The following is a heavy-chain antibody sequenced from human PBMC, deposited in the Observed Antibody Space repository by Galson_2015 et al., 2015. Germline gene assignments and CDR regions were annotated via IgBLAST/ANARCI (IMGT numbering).Heavy chain of an antibody. J-gene: IGHJ6*02. CDR1: GGSISSYY. CDR3: ARGGVGKIGGGKYYGMDV. V-gene: IGHV4-59*01. CDR2: IYYSGST. Sequence: LSLTCTVSGGSISSYYWSWIRQPPGKGLEWIGYIYYSGSTNYNPSLKSRVTISVDTSKNQFSLKLSSVTAADTAVYYCARGGVGKIGGGKYYGMDVWGQGTTVTVSS. D-gene: IGHD3-10*01.